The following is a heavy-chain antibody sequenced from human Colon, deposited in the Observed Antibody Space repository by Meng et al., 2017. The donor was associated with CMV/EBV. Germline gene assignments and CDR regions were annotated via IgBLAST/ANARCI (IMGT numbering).Heavy chain of an antibody. V-gene: IGHV3-30*04. D-gene: IGHD2-2*01. CDR3: ARDHISTSLYYFDY. CDR1: GFTFSSYA. J-gene: IGHJ4*02. CDR2: ISYDGSNK. Sequence: ASGFTFSSYAMHWVRQAPGKGLEWVAVISYDGSNKYYADSVKGRFTISRDNSKNTLYLQMNSLRAEDTAVYYCARDHISTSLYYFDYWGQGTLVTVSS.